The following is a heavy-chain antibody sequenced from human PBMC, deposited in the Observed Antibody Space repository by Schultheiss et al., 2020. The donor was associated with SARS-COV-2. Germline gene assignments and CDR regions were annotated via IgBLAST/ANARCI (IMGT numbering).Heavy chain of an antibody. CDR2: MNPNSGNT. V-gene: IGHV1-8*01. D-gene: IGHD6-6*01. CDR3: ATENRIAARQNTVSYYYYGMDV. Sequence: ASVKVSCKASGYTFTSYDINWVRQATGQGLEWMGWMNPNSGNTGYAQKFQGRVTMTRNTSISTAYMELSSLRSEDTAVYYCATENRIAARQNTVSYYYYGMDVWGQGTTVTVSS. J-gene: IGHJ6*02. CDR1: GYTFTSYD.